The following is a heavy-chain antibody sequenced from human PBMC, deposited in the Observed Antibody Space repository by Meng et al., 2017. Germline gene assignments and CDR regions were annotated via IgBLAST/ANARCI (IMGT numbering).Heavy chain of an antibody. D-gene: IGHD6-13*01. Sequence: LVQSGAEGKRHGSSVKFSSKASGGHFSSYASSWGRQAPGQGLEWMGGIIPIFGTAIYAQKFQGRVTITADESTSTAYMELSSLRSEDTAVYYCARDIAGCFGYWGQGTLVTVSS. J-gene: IGHJ4*02. CDR1: GGHFSSYA. CDR2: IIPIFGTA. V-gene: IGHV1-69*01. CDR3: ARDIAGCFGY.